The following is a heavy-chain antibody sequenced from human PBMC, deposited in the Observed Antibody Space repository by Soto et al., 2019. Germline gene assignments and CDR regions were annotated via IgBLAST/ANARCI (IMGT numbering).Heavy chain of an antibody. CDR3: ARRHLAVAVSPWFDP. Sequence: QVTLKESGPVLVKPTETLTLRCTVSGLSITDSEMGVSWIRQPPGQPLEWLAHIDSSGEKSYRTFLKSRLAISKDTSKSRIVLTMANMDPADTAPYYCARRHLAVAVSPWFDPWGQGIPVTVSS. J-gene: IGHJ5*02. V-gene: IGHV2-26*01. CDR1: GLSITDSEMG. D-gene: IGHD6-19*01. CDR2: IDSSGEK.